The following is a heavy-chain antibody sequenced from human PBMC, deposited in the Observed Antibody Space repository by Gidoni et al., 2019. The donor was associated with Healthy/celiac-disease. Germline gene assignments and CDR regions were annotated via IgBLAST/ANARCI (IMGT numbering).Heavy chain of an antibody. Sequence: QVQLVQSGAEVKKPGSSVKVSCKASGGTFSSYTISWVRQAPGQGLEWMGRIIPILGIANYAQKFQGRVTITADKSTSTAYMELSSLRSEDTAVYYCASSAAGTAHAWWFDPWGQGTLVTVSS. CDR2: IIPILGIA. CDR1: GGTFSSYT. D-gene: IGHD6-13*01. V-gene: IGHV1-69*02. J-gene: IGHJ5*02. CDR3: ASSAAGTAHAWWFDP.